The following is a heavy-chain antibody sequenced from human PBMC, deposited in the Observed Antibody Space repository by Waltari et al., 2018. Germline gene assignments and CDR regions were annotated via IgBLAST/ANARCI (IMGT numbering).Heavy chain of an antibody. D-gene: IGHD6-19*01. CDR1: GFTFSSYG. CDR2: IWYDGRNK. CDR3: AKDRVAGTGIDY. Sequence: QVQLVESGGGVVQPGRSLRLSCAASGFTFSSYGMHWVRQAPGKGLEWVAVIWYDGRNKYYADSVKGRFTISRDNSKNTLYLQMNSLRAEDTAMYYCAKDRVAGTGIDYWGQGTLVTVSS. V-gene: IGHV3-30*18. J-gene: IGHJ4*02.